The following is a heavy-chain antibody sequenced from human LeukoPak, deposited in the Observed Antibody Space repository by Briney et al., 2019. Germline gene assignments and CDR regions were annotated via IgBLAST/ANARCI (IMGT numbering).Heavy chain of an antibody. CDR3: ARDSVRGGDSHYYWYYYMDV. D-gene: IGHD2-21*01. V-gene: IGHV4-61*02. CDR2: IYTSGST. CDR1: GGSISSGSYY. Sequence: SQTLSLTCTVSGGSISSGSYYWSWLRQPAGKGLEWIGRIYTSGSTNYNPSLKSRVTISVDTSKNQFSLKLSSVTAADTAVYYCARDSVRGGDSHYYWYYYMDVWGKGTTVTVSS. J-gene: IGHJ6*03.